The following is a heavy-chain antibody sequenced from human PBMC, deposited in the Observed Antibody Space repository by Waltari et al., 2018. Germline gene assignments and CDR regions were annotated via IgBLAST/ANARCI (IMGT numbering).Heavy chain of an antibody. V-gene: IGHV4-34*01. CDR2: INHYGST. CDR1: GGSFSDYY. Sequence: QVQLQQWGAGLLKPSETMSLTCTVYGGSFSDYYWSRIRQPPGKGLEWIGEINHYGSTNYNPSLKSRVTISVDTSKNQCSLKLNSVTAADTAVYYCARGFYYDGSGAFDVWGQGTMVTVSS. J-gene: IGHJ3*01. D-gene: IGHD3-22*01. CDR3: ARGFYYDGSGAFDV.